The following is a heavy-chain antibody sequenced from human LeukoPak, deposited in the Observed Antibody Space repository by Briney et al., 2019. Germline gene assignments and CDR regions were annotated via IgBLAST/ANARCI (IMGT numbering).Heavy chain of an antibody. CDR2: ISSSSSYI. CDR3: ARGWELDFDY. J-gene: IGHJ4*02. D-gene: IGHD1-1*01. CDR1: GFTFSSYS. Sequence: PGGSLRLSCAASGFTFSSYSMNWVRQAPGKGLEWVSSISSSSSYIYYADSVKGRFTISRDNDKNSLYLQMNSLRAEDTAVYYCARGWELDFDYWGQGTLVTVSS. V-gene: IGHV3-21*01.